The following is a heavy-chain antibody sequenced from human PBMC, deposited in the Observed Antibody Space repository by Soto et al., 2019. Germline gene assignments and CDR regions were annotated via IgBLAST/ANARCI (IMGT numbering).Heavy chain of an antibody. V-gene: IGHV3-7*01. CDR1: GFTFSDYA. Sequence: GSLRLSCVASGFTFSDYAMNWARQAPGKGLEWVANIKGGGSDVFYVDSAKGRFTISRDNAKNSLFLQMDSLRVEDTAVYYCTSGPLGAAHYWGQGTLVTVSS. CDR2: IKGGGSDV. CDR3: TSGPLGAAHY. D-gene: IGHD6-25*01. J-gene: IGHJ4*02.